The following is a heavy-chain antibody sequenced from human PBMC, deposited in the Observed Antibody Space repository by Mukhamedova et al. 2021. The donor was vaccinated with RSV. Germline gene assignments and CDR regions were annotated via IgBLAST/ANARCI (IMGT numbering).Heavy chain of an antibody. D-gene: IGHD3-22*01. V-gene: IGHV4-4*07. J-gene: IGHJ4*02. CDR2: IYTSGST. CDR3: ARHTPYYDTSGYYIYY. Sequence: IRQPAGKGLEWIGRIYTSGSTNYNPSLKSRVTMSIDTSKKQFSLKLSSVTAADTAVYYCARHTPYYDTSGYYIYYWGQGTLVT.